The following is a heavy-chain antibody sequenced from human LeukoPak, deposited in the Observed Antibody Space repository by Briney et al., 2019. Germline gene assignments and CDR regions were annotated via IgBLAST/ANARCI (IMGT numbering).Heavy chain of an antibody. Sequence: ASVKVSCQASGYTFTGYYMHWVRQAPGQGLEWIGWINPNSGGTNYAQKFQGRVTMTRDTSISTAYMELSRLRSDDTAVYYCARGDYYGSGRPTNAFDYWGQGTLVTVSS. J-gene: IGHJ4*02. V-gene: IGHV1-2*02. D-gene: IGHD3-10*01. CDR1: GYTFTGYY. CDR2: INPNSGGT. CDR3: ARGDYYGSGRPTNAFDY.